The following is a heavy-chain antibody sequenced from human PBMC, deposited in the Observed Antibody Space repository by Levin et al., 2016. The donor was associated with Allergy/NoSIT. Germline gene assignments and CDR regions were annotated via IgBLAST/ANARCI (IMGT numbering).Heavy chain of an antibody. Sequence: GESLKISCAASGFTVSSNYMSWVRQAPGKGLEWVSVVYSGGATYYADSVKGRFTISRDNSKDTLYLQMNSLRAEDTAVYYCAKNLAAAGTMGGYWGQGTLVTVSS. CDR2: VYSGGAT. CDR1: GFTVSSNY. D-gene: IGHD6-13*01. CDR3: AKNLAAAGTMGGY. J-gene: IGHJ4*02. V-gene: IGHV3-53*01.